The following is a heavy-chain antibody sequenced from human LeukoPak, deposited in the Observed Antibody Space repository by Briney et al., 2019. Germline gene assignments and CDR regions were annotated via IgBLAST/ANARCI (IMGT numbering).Heavy chain of an antibody. CDR3: AKDRIAVTTSFDY. CDR2: INTDGTST. CDR1: GFTFSSYW. J-gene: IGHJ4*02. D-gene: IGHD4-11*01. Sequence: GGSLRLSCTASGFTFSSYWMHWVRQAPGKGLVLVSRINTDGTSTSYADSVKGRFTISRDKAKNTLYLQMNSLRAEDTAVYYCAKDRIAVTTSFDYWGQGTLVTVSS. V-gene: IGHV3-74*01.